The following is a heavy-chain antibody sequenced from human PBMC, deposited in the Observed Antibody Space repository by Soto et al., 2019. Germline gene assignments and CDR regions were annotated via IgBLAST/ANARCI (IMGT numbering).Heavy chain of an antibody. CDR1: GGSISSYY. D-gene: IGHD2-15*01. Sequence: QVQLQESGPGLVKPSETLSLTCTVSGGSISSYYWSWIRQPPGKGLEWIGYIYYSGSTNYNPSLKSRVTISVDTSKNQFSLKLSXVXAADTAVXXXXXXXXXXXXXGSCYPVHWFDPWGQGTLVTVSS. CDR2: IYYSGST. V-gene: IGHV4-59*01. J-gene: IGHJ5*02. CDR3: XXXXXXXXXXGSCYPVHWFDP.